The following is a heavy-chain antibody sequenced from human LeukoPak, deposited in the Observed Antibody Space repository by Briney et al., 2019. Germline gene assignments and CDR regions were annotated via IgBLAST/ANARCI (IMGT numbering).Heavy chain of an antibody. CDR3: ARGYCSSTSCQGGTNWFDP. CDR2: INPNSGGT. D-gene: IGHD2-2*01. J-gene: IGHJ5*02. CDR1: GYTFTGYY. V-gene: IGHV1-2*02. Sequence: GASVKVSCKASGYTFTGYYMHWVRQAPGQGLEWMGWINPNSGGTNYAQKFQCRVTMTRDTSISTAYMELSRLRSDDTAVYYCARGYCSSTSCQGGTNWFDPWGQGTLVTVSS.